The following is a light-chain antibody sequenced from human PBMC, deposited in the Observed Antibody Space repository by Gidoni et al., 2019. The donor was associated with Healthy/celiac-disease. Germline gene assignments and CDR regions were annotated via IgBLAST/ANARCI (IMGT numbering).Light chain of an antibody. CDR2: AAS. J-gene: IGKJ2*02. V-gene: IGKV1-39*01. CDR3: QQRST. Sequence: DIQMTQSPSSLSASVADRVTITCRASQSISSYLNWYQQKPGKAPKLLIYAASSLQSGVPSRFSGSGSGTDFTLTISSLQPEDFATYYCQQRSTFGQGTKLEIK. CDR1: QSISSY.